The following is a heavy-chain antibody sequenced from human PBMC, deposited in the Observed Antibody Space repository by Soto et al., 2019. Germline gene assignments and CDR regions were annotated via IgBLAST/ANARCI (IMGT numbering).Heavy chain of an antibody. CDR3: ARDLYSYGRYNWFDP. V-gene: IGHV1-69*13. J-gene: IGHJ5*02. D-gene: IGHD5-18*01. CDR1: GYTFSSYA. Sequence: SVKVSCQASGYTFSSYAISWVRQAPGQGLEWMGGIIPIFGTANYAQKFQGRVTITADESTSTAYMELSSLRSEDTAVYYCARDLYSYGRYNWFDPWGQGTLVTVSS. CDR2: IIPIFGTA.